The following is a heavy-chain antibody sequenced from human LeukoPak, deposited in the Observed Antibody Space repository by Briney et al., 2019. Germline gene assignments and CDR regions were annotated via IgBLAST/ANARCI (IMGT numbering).Heavy chain of an antibody. J-gene: IGHJ4*02. V-gene: IGHV3-33*06. CDR3: AKGTYYYDSSGYAFDY. D-gene: IGHD3-22*01. Sequence: QPGRSLRLSCAASGFTFSSYGMHWVRQAPGKGLEWVAVIWYDGSNKYYADSVKGRFTISRDNSKNTLYLQMNSLRAEDTAVYYCAKGTYYYDSSGYAFDYCGQGTLVTASS. CDR1: GFTFSSYG. CDR2: IWYDGSNK.